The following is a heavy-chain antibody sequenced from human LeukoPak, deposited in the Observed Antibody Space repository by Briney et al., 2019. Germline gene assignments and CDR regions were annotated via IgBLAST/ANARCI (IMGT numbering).Heavy chain of an antibody. Sequence: SETLSLTCAVYGGSFSGYYWSWIRQPPGKGLEWIGGINHSGSTNYNPSLKSRVTISVDRSKNQFSLELNSVTAADTAVYYCARGGGDYYGSGTYSIFDFWGQGTLVTVSS. V-gene: IGHV4-34*01. CDR1: GGSFSGYY. J-gene: IGHJ4*02. CDR2: INHSGST. D-gene: IGHD3-10*01. CDR3: ARGGGDYYGSGTYSIFDF.